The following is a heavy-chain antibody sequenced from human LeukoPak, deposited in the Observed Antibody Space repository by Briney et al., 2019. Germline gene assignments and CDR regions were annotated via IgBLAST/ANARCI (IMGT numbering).Heavy chain of an antibody. Sequence: SETLSLTFTVSGGSFGNYYWSWIRQPPGKGLEWIGYIYDSGTTNYNPSLKSRVTISVDTATNQFSLKLRSVTAADTAAYYCARDFSAAFDIWGQGTMVTVSS. D-gene: IGHD2/OR15-2a*01. CDR2: IYDSGTT. V-gene: IGHV4-59*01. J-gene: IGHJ3*02. CDR3: ARDFSAAFDI. CDR1: GGSFGNYY.